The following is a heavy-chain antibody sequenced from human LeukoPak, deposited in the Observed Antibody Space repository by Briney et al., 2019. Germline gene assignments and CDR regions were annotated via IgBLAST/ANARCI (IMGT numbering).Heavy chain of an antibody. Sequence: SETLSLTCTVSGYSISSGYYWGWIRQPPGKGLEWIGSIYHSGSTYYNPSLKSRVTISVDTSKNQFSLKLSSVTAADTAVYYCASSTYGDYVPYYFDYWGQGTLVTVSS. CDR3: ASSTYGDYVPYYFDY. CDR1: GYSISSGYY. J-gene: IGHJ4*02. V-gene: IGHV4-38-2*02. D-gene: IGHD4-17*01. CDR2: IYHSGST.